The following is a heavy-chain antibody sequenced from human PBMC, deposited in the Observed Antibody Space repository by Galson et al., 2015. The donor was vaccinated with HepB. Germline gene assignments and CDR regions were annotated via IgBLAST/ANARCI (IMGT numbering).Heavy chain of an antibody. CDR3: ARVFEGWNMYYFDY. V-gene: IGHV3-66*01. Sequence: SLRLSCAASGFTVSSNYMSWVRQAPGKGLEWVSVIYSGGSTYYADSVKGRFTTSRDNSKNTLYLQMNSLRAEDTAVYYCARVFEGWNMYYFDYWGQGTLVTVSS. D-gene: IGHD2/OR15-2a*01. J-gene: IGHJ4*02. CDR2: IYSGGST. CDR1: GFTVSSNY.